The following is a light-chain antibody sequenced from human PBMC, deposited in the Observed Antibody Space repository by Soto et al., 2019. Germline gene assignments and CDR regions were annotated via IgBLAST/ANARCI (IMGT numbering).Light chain of an antibody. CDR1: QGVGSRY. V-gene: IGKV3-20*01. Sequence: SQFRGILPLSPRDRDTLAFSDSQGVGSRYLAWYQQNPGQAPRLLICGASSRATGIPDRFSGSGSGTDFTLTISRLEPEDFAVYYCQQYGSSPITFGQGTRLEIK. J-gene: IGKJ5*01. CDR2: GAS. CDR3: QQYGSSPIT.